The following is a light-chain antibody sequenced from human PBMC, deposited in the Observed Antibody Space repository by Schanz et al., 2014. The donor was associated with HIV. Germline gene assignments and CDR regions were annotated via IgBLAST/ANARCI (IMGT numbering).Light chain of an antibody. CDR2: DAS. J-gene: IGKJ5*01. CDR3: QQYDDFPIT. Sequence: DIQMTQSPSSLSASVGDRVTLTCQASQDIGNFLNWYQQKPGRAPNLLIYDASNLQTGVPSRFSGSRSGTDFTFTISSLQPEDGGTYYCQQYDDFPITFGQGTRLEIK. V-gene: IGKV1-33*01. CDR1: QDIGNF.